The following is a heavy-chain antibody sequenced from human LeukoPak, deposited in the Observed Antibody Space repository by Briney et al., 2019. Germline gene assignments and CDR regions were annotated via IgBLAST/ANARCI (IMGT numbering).Heavy chain of an antibody. J-gene: IGHJ4*02. CDR2: ISGSGGST. Sequence: GGSLRLSCAASGFTFSSYAMSWVRQAPGKGLEWVSAISGSGGSTYYADSVKGRFTISRDNSKNTLYLQMNSLRAEDTAVYYCARNLEYQLPPALYYWGQGTLVTVSS. CDR3: ARNLEYQLPPALYY. D-gene: IGHD2-2*01. V-gene: IGHV3-23*01. CDR1: GFTFSSYA.